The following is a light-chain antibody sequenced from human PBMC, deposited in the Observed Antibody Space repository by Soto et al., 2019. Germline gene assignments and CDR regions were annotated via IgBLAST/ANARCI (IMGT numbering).Light chain of an antibody. CDR3: AAWDDSLNGVV. V-gene: IGLV1-44*01. CDR1: SSNIGRHT. Sequence: QSVLTQPPSASGTPGQTIAISCSGGSSNIGRHTVNWYQQLPGTAPRLLIYSNTHRPSGVPDRFSGSKSGTSASLAISGLQSEYEGDYYCAAWDDSLNGVVFGGGTKVTVL. CDR2: SNT. J-gene: IGLJ2*01.